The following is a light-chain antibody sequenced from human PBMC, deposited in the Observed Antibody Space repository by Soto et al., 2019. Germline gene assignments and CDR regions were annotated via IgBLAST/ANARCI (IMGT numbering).Light chain of an antibody. CDR2: EVI. CDR3: SSYTTSSTRV. J-gene: IGLJ1*01. Sequence: QSALTQPASVSGSPGQSITISCTGTSSDVGAYDFVSWYHQHPDKTPKLMIYEVIYRPSGVFNRVSGSKSVNTATLTISGLQAEDEGDYYCSSYTTSSTRVFGTGTKLTVL. CDR1: SSDVGAYDF. V-gene: IGLV2-14*03.